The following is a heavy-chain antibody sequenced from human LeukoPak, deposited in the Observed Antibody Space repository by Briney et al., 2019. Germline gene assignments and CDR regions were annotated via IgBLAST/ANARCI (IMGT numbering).Heavy chain of an antibody. V-gene: IGHV4-34*01. CDR3: ARYYRGPYYFDY. CDR1: GGSFSGYY. CDR2: INHSGST. Sequence: SETLSLTCAVYGGSFSGYYGSWIRQPPGKGLEWIGEINHSGSTNYNPSLKSRVTISVDTSKNQFSLKLSSVTAADTAVYYCARYYRGPYYFDYWGQGTLVTVSS. D-gene: IGHD1-14*01. J-gene: IGHJ4*02.